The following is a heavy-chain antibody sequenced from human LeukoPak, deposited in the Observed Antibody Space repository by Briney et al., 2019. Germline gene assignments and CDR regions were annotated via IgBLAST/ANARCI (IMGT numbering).Heavy chain of an antibody. J-gene: IGHJ5*02. CDR1: GFTFSNFA. CDR3: GRFTDP. V-gene: IGHV3-53*01. Sequence: GGSLRLSCTASGFTFSNFAMSWVRQAPGKGLEWVSVIYSGGSTYYADSVKGRFTISRDNSKNTLYLQMNSLRAEDTAVYYCGRFTDPWGQGTLVTVSS. CDR2: IYSGGST.